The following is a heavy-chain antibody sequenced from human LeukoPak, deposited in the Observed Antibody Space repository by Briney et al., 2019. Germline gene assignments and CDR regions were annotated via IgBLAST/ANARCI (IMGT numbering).Heavy chain of an antibody. CDR3: ARARVNPGGSVAAAAMDWFDP. CDR1: GDSVSSNSAA. Sequence: SQTLSLTCAISGDSVSSNSAAWNWIRQSPSRGLEWLGRTYYRSKWYNDYAVSVKSRITINPDTSKNQFSLQLNSVTPEDTAVYYCARARVNPGGSVAAAAMDWFDPWGQGTLVTVSS. V-gene: IGHV6-1*01. D-gene: IGHD2-2*01. CDR2: TYYRSKWYN. J-gene: IGHJ5*02.